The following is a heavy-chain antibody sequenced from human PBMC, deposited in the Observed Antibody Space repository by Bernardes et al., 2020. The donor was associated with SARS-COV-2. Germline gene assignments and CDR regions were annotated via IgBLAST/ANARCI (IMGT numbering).Heavy chain of an antibody. CDR1: GYTFTGYY. CDR2: INPNSGGT. V-gene: IGHV1-2*02. Sequence: ASVKVSCKASGYTFTGYYMHWVRQAPGQGLEWMGWINPNSGGTNYAQKFQGRVTMTRDTSISTAYMELSRLRSDDTAVYYCASMSRDFWSGYRRYYYYYYMDVWGKGTTVTVSS. CDR3: ASMSRDFWSGYRRYYYYYYMDV. D-gene: IGHD3-3*01. J-gene: IGHJ6*03.